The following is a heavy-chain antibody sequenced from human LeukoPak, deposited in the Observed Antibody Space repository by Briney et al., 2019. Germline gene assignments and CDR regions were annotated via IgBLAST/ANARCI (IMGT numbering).Heavy chain of an antibody. V-gene: IGHV4-39*07. J-gene: IGHJ4*02. CDR2: IYYSGST. CDR1: GGSISSSSYY. D-gene: IGHD5-12*01. Sequence: PSETLSLTCTVSGGSISSSSYYWGWIRQPPGKGLEWIGSIYYSGSTYYNPSLKSRVTISVDTSKNQFSLKLSSVTAADTAVYYCASLYSGYDYLDYWGQGTLVTVSS. CDR3: ASLYSGYDYLDY.